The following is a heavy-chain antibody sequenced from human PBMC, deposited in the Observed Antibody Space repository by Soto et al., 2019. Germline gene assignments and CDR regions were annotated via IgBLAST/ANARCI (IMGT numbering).Heavy chain of an antibody. CDR1: GFTFDDFA. D-gene: IGHD3-3*01. CDR3: AKEGWIDFCSALDV. J-gene: IGHJ6*04. Sequence: EVHLVESGGGLVQPGRSLRLSCAASGFTFDDFAMHWVRQAPGKGLEWVSGISWHSASRGYADSVRGRFTISRDNAKNSLYLQMDSLGPEDTALYYCAKEGWIDFCSALDVWGKGTAVTVSS. V-gene: IGHV3-9*01. CDR2: ISWHSASR.